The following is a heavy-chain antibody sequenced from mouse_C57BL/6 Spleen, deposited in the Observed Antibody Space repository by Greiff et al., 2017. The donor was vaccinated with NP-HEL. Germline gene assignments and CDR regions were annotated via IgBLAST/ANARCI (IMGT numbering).Heavy chain of an antibody. D-gene: IGHD4-1*01. CDR3: VKAGPLLTEYYYAMDY. Sequence: EVKVVESGGGLVQPGASLRLSCAASGFTFTDYYMSWVRQPPGKAPEWLALIRNKANGYTTEYTASVKGRFTISRDNSQNILYLQMNTLRAEDSATYYCVKAGPLLTEYYYAMDYWGQGTSVTVSS. CDR2: IRNKANGYTT. CDR1: GFTFTDYY. V-gene: IGHV7-4*01. J-gene: IGHJ4*01.